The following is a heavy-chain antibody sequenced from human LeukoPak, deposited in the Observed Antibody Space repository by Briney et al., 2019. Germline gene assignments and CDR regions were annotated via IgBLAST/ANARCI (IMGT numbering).Heavy chain of an antibody. Sequence: PESLSLTCTVSGGSMSSHHWGWIRQPPGKGLEWIGYISYIGDTSYNPSLKSRVTMSVETSKNQFSLKLNSVTAADTAVYYCARGWLTWFNTWGQGTLVT. CDR1: GGSMSSHH. D-gene: IGHD6-19*01. V-gene: IGHV4-59*11. CDR2: ISYIGDT. J-gene: IGHJ5*02. CDR3: ARGWLTWFNT.